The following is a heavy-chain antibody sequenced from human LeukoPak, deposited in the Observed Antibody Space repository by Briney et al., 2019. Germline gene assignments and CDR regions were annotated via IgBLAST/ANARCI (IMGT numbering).Heavy chain of an antibody. D-gene: IGHD5-12*01. CDR3: AKDSPDPRSRLYYFDY. J-gene: IGHJ4*02. V-gene: IGHV3-23*01. CDR1: GFTFSSYA. Sequence: GGSLRLSCAASGFTFSSYAMSWVRQAPGKGLEWVSAISGSGGSTYYADSGKGRFTISRDNSKNTLYLQMNSLGAEDTAVYYCAKDSPDPRSRLYYFDYWGQGTLVTVSS. CDR2: ISGSGGST.